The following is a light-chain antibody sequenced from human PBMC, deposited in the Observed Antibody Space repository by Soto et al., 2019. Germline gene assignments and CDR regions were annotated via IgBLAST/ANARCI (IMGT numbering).Light chain of an antibody. V-gene: IGKV3-11*01. Sequence: EIELTQSPATLSLSPGETATLSCRASQNVDKFLAWYQQRPGQPPRLLIFDSSNRATGVPDRFSGSGSGTDFTLTITRLEPEDFEVYSCQKYDNTPTCGQGPEV. CDR2: DSS. J-gene: IGKJ1*01. CDR1: QNVDKF. CDR3: QKYDNTPT.